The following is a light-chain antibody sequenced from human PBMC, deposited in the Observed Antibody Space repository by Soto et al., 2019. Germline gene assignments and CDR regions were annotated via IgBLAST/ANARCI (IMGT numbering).Light chain of an antibody. CDR3: AAWDDSLNGNWV. CDR2: GND. Sequence: QSVLTQPTSASGTPGQRVTMSCSGSSSNIGSNTVNWYQQLPGAAPKLLIYGNDQRPSRIPDRFSGSRSGTSASLAISGRQSEDEADYYCAAWDDSLNGNWVFGGGTQLTVL. J-gene: IGLJ3*02. CDR1: SSNIGSNT. V-gene: IGLV1-44*01.